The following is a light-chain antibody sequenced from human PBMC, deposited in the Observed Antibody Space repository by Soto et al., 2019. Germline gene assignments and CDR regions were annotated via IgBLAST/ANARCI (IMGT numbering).Light chain of an antibody. CDR2: GNN. Sequence: QSVLTQPPSASGTPGQGVAISCSGSNSNIGSNAVNWYQQLPGTAPKRLISGNNQRPSGVPDRFSGSKSGTSAFLAISGLQSEDEADYYCAAWDDSLKGVVFGGGTKVTAL. V-gene: IGLV1-44*01. J-gene: IGLJ2*01. CDR1: NSNIGSNA. CDR3: AAWDDSLKGVV.